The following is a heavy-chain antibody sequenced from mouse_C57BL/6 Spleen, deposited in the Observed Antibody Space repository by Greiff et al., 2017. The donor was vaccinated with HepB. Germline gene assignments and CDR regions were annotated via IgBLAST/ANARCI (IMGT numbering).Heavy chain of an antibody. V-gene: IGHV1-76*01. Sequence: QVQLKQSGAELVRPGASVKLSCKASGYTFTDYYINWVKQRPGQGLEWIARIYPGSGNTYYNEKFKGKATLTAEKSSSTAYMQLSSLTSEGSAVYFCARDSTTGGSMDYWGQGTSVTVSS. CDR1: GYTFTDYY. CDR2: IYPGSGNT. J-gene: IGHJ4*01. D-gene: IGHD1-1*01. CDR3: ARDSTTGGSMDY.